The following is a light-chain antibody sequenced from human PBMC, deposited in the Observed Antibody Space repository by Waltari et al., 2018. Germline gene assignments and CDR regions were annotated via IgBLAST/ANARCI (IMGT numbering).Light chain of an antibody. J-gene: IGKJ2*01. V-gene: IGKV1-39*01. CDR2: AAS. CDR3: QQSYSTRYT. CDR1: QSISSY. Sequence: DIQMTQSPSSLSASVGDRVTTTCRASQSISSYLNWYQQKPGKAPKLLSYAASSLQSGVPSRFSGSGSGTDFTLTISSLQPEDFATYYCQQSYSTRYTFGQGTKLEIK.